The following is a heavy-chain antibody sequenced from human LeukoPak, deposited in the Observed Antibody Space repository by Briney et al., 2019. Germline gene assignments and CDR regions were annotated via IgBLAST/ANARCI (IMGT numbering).Heavy chain of an antibody. J-gene: IGHJ4*02. D-gene: IGHD3-9*01. CDR3: SKWGDYDVLTGYYDSDF. CDR2: IVGSGGST. V-gene: IGHV3-23*01. CDR1: GFTFSNYA. Sequence: GASLRLSCAASGFTFSNYAMSWVRQAPGKGLEWVSAIVGSGGSTYYADSVKGRFSISRDNSKNTLFLQMNSLRVEGTALYYCSKWGDYDVLTGYYDSDFWGQGTLVTVSS.